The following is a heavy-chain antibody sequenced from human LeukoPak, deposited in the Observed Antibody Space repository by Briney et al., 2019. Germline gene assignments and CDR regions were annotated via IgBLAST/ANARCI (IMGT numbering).Heavy chain of an antibody. V-gene: IGHV3-48*02. Sequence: GGSLRLSCAASGFTFSSYSMNWVRQAPGKGLEWVSYISSSSSTIYYADSVKGRFTISRDNAKNSLYLQMNSLRDEDTAVYYCARGPHYYDSSGYYGPFFGYWGQGTLVTVSS. CDR3: ARGPHYYDSSGYYGPFFGY. CDR1: GFTFSSYS. J-gene: IGHJ4*02. CDR2: ISSSSSTI. D-gene: IGHD3-22*01.